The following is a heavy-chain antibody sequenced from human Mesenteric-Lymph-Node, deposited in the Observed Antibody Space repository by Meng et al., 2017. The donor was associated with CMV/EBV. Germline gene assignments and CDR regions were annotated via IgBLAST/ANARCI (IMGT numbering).Heavy chain of an antibody. CDR1: GGIFTAYA. CDR2: IIPISGIP. V-gene: IGHV1-69*01. CDR3: AREYYGSGSYNADY. D-gene: IGHD3-10*01. J-gene: IGHJ4*02. Sequence: ASGGIFTAYAITWVRQATGQGLEWMGGIIPISGIPNSAQKFQGRVTITVDESTSTTYMELSSLRSEDTAMYFCAREYYGSGSYNADYWGQGTLVTVSS.